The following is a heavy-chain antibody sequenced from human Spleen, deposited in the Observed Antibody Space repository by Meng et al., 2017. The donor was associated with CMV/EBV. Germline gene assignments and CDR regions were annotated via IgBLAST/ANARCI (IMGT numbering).Heavy chain of an antibody. V-gene: IGHV1-3*01. Sequence: VQLLRSGAEVKTPGASAKVSCKASGYTFTVYAIHWVRQAPGQRLEWMGWINAGKGHTRFSEKFQGRVTITRDTSASTANMELSSLRFEDTAVYYCARGPLDGSGYYPDYWGQGTLVTVSS. J-gene: IGHJ4*02. D-gene: IGHD3-22*01. CDR2: INAGKGHT. CDR3: ARGPLDGSGYYPDY. CDR1: GYTFTVYA.